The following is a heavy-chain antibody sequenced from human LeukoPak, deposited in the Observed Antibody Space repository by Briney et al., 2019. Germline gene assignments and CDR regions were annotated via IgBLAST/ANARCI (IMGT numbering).Heavy chain of an antibody. J-gene: IGHJ6*02. D-gene: IGHD3-10*01. CDR3: ARDPVVDYGSGSYYRPYYYGMDV. Sequence: PSETLSLTRTVSGGSISSYYWSWIRQPPGKGLEWIGYIYYSGSTNYNPSLKSRVTISVDTSKNQFSLKLSSVTAADTAVYYCARDPVVDYGSGSYYRPYYYGMDVWGQGTTVTVSS. V-gene: IGHV4-59*01. CDR1: GGSISSYY. CDR2: IYYSGST.